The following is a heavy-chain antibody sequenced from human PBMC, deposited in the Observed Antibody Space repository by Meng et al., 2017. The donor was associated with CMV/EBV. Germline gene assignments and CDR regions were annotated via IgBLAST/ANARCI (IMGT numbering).Heavy chain of an antibody. D-gene: IGHD1-26*01. J-gene: IGHJ4*02. CDR3: ATGATTSRFRVDY. V-gene: IGHV1-69*13. CDR1: GVTFSSCT. Sequence: SVKVSCKASGVTFSSCTLSWVRQAPGQGLEWMGGITPIFGVAQYAQNFQGRVTITADEYTNTAYMDVSSLRSKDTAVYYCATGATTSRFRVDYWGQGTLVTVSS. CDR2: ITPIFGVA.